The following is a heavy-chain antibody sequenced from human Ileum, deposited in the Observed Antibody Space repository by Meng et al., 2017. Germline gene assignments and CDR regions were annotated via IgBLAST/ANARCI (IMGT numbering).Heavy chain of an antibody. CDR3: ARDYDYVWGSYRYTRVWAFDI. Sequence: GESLKISCAASGFTFSSYWMSWVRQAPGKGLEWVANIKQDGSEKYYVDSVKGRFTISRDNAKNSLYLQMNSLRAEDTAVYYCARDYDYVWGSYRYTRVWAFDIWGQGTMVTV. J-gene: IGHJ3*02. CDR1: GFTFSSYW. D-gene: IGHD3-16*02. V-gene: IGHV3-7*01. CDR2: IKQDGSEK.